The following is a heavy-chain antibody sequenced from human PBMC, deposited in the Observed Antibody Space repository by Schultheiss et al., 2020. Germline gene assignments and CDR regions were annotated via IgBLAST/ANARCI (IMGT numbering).Heavy chain of an antibody. J-gene: IGHJ6*04. Sequence: GGSLRLSCKGSGYSFTSYWIGWVRQMPGKGLEWMGIIYPGDSDTRYSPSFQGQVTISADKSISTAYLQWSSLKASDTAMYYCARRKGTRALGERGRYSNYYYGMDVWGKGTTVTVSS. CDR2: IYPGDSDT. D-gene: IGHD4-11*01. V-gene: IGHV5-51*01. CDR1: GYSFTSYW. CDR3: ARRKGTRALGERGRYSNYYYGMDV.